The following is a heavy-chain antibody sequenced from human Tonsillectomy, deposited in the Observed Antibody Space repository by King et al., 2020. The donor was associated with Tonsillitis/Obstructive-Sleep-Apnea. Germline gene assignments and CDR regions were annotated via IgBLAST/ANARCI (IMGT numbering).Heavy chain of an antibody. CDR2: IDPNSGGT. CDR1: GDTFTGYH. J-gene: IGHJ4*02. D-gene: IGHD4-17*01. CDR3: ARGHDYGEVGLDY. Sequence: VQLVESGAEVKKPGASVKVSCTASGDTFTGYHLHWVRQAPGQGLEWMGRIDPNSGGTNYAQKFQGRVTMTRDTSISTAYMELSRLRSDDTAVYYCARGHDYGEVGLDYWGQGTLVTVSS. V-gene: IGHV1-2*06.